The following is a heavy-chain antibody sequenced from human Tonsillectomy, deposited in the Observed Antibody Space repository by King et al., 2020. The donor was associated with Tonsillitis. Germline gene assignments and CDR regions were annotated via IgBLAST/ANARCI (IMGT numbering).Heavy chain of an antibody. D-gene: IGHD2-15*01. CDR1: GFSLSNARMG. CDR2: MFSNDEK. CDR3: ARIDGCIGDRCLPGKYNYAVDF. Sequence: TLKESGPVLVKPTETLTLTCTVSGFSLSNARMGVSWIRQPPGKALEWLAHMFSNDEKSYSTSLKSRLTISKDTSKSQVVLTMTNMDPVDTATYFCARIDGCIGDRCLPGKYNYAVDFWGQGTTVTVSS. V-gene: IGHV2-26*01. J-gene: IGHJ6*02.